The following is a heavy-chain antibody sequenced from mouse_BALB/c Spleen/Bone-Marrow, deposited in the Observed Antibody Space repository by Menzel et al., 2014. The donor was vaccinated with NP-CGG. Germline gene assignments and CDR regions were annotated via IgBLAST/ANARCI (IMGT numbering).Heavy chain of an antibody. CDR2: IDPANGNT. CDR3: ARYGNCGGWFAY. D-gene: IGHD2-1*01. J-gene: IGHJ3*01. CDR1: GFNIKDIY. V-gene: IGHV14-3*02. Sequence: VKLQQSGAELVKPGASVKLSCTASGFNIKDIYMHWVKQRPEQGLEWIGRIDPANGNTKYDPKFQGKATITADTSSNTAYLQLSSLTSEDTAVYYCARYGNCGGWFAYWGQGTLVTVSS.